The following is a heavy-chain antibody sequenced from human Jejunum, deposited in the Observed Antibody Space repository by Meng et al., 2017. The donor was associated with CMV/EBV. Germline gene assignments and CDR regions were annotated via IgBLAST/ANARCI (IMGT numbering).Heavy chain of an antibody. CDR1: GFTFSDYT. CDR2: ISSSDTYI. Sequence: LSCPASGFTFSDYTMNWVRLAPGKGLEWVSSISSSDTYIYYADSVKGRFTISRDNAKNSLYLQMNSLRADDTAVYYCAREGYQRWFDPWGQGTPVTVSS. J-gene: IGHJ5*02. CDR3: AREGYQRWFDP. D-gene: IGHD6-13*01. V-gene: IGHV3-21*01.